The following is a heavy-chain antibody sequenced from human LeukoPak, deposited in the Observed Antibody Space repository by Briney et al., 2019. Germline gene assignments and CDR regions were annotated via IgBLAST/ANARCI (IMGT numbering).Heavy chain of an antibody. Sequence: SETLSLTCTVSGDSISTDDFHWVWIRQPPGKGLEWIGSLSYSENTFQNPSLKSRVTVSVDASKSHLSLRLGSVTAADTAVYHCAVALITVTGPSTFAVWGQGTVVTVSS. CDR2: LSYSENT. J-gene: IGHJ3*01. CDR1: GDSISTDDFH. D-gene: IGHD3-22*01. CDR3: AVALITVTGPSTFAV. V-gene: IGHV4-39*02.